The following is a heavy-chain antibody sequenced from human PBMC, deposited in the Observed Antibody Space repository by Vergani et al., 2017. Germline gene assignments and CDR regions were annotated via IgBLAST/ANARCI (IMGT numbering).Heavy chain of an antibody. CDR2: ISPDGRTT. CDR1: GFSFRTFS. V-gene: IGHV3-74*02. J-gene: IGHJ4*01. D-gene: IGHD2-15*01. Sequence: VQLVESGGGVVQPGRSLRLSCAASGFSFRTFSMFWVRQPPGKGLAWVSKISPDGRTTEYADSVRGRFTISRDNANSMLYLQMNSLRDDDTAVYYCTRSECSGTTCYGHYFDLWGHGILVTVSS. CDR3: TRSECSGTTCYGHYFDL.